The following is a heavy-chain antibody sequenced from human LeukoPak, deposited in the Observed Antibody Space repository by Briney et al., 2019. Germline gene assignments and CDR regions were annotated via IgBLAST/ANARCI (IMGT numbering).Heavy chain of an antibody. V-gene: IGHV4-34*01. D-gene: IGHD3-22*01. J-gene: IGHJ4*02. CDR2: INHSGST. CDR3: ARGKRRARGAYYYDSSGYYYFDY. CDR1: GGSFSGYY. Sequence: SETLSLTCAVYGGSFSGYYWSWIRQPPGKGLEWIGEINHSGSTNYNPSRKSRVSISVDTSKNQFSLKLTSVTAADTAVYYCARGKRRARGAYYYDSSGYYYFDYWRQGTLVSVSS.